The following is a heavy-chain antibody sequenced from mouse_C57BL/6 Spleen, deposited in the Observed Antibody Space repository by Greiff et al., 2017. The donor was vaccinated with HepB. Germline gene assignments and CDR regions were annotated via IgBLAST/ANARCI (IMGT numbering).Heavy chain of an antibody. D-gene: IGHD1-1*01. CDR1: GYTFTDYN. J-gene: IGHJ4*01. CDR2: INPNNGGT. Sequence: EVQLQQSGPELVKPGASVKIPCKASGYTFTDYNMDWVKQSHGKSLEWIGDINPNNGGTIYNQKFKGKATLTVDKSSSTAYMELRSLTSEDTAVYYCARGVHYYGSTYAMDYWGQGTSVTVSS. V-gene: IGHV1-18*01. CDR3: ARGVHYYGSTYAMDY.